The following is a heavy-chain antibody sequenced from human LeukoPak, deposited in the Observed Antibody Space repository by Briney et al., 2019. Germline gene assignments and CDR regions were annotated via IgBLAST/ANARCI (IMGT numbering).Heavy chain of an antibody. Sequence: PGGSLRLSCAASGLTFSKYWMNWVRQAPGKGLVWVSRVNGDGRSTNYADSVKGRFTTSRDNAKNTLYLQMNSLRAEDTAVYYCASLRGTSYDSSGYWGQGTLVTVSS. CDR1: GLTFSKYW. J-gene: IGHJ4*02. D-gene: IGHD3-22*01. CDR3: ASLRGTSYDSSGY. V-gene: IGHV3-74*01. CDR2: VNGDGRST.